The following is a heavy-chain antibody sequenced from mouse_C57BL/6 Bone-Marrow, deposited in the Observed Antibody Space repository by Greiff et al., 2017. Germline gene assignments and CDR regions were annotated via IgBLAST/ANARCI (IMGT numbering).Heavy chain of an antibody. CDR3: ARTYYSNYWYVDV. V-gene: IGHV1-55*01. D-gene: IGHD2-5*01. CDR2: IYPGSGST. Sequence: VQLQQPGAELVKPGASVKMSCKASGYTFTSYWITWVKQRPGQGLEWIGDIYPGSGSTNYNEKFKSKATLTVDTSASTAYMQRSSLTSEDSAVYYCARTYYSNYWYVDVWGTGTTVTVSS. J-gene: IGHJ1*03. CDR1: GYTFTSYW.